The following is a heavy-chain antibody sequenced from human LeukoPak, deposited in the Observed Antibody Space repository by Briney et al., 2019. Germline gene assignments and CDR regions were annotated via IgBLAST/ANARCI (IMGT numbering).Heavy chain of an antibody. CDR2: ITNAGTT. D-gene: IGHD5-24*01. CDR1: GIPFKDAW. Sequence: KPGESLILSCVLSGIPFKDAWMSWVRPVPGKGLEWVGRITNAGTTDYAAPVKGRFTISRDNSKNTFYLQMNSLRTEDTSLYYCTWMATVLTVDYWGQGTLVTVSS. V-gene: IGHV3-15*01. J-gene: IGHJ4*02. CDR3: TWMATVLTVDY.